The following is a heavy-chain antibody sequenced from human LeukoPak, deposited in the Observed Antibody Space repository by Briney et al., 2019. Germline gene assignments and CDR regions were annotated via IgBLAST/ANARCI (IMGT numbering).Heavy chain of an antibody. D-gene: IGHD6-19*01. V-gene: IGHV4-59*01. Sequence: PSETLSLTCTVSGGSISSYYWSWIRQPPGKGLEWIGYIYYSGSTNYNPSLKSRVTISVDTSKNQFSLKLSSVTAADTAVYYCARAEIVSGWYAGYYFDYWGQGTLVTVSS. CDR1: GGSISSYY. CDR3: ARAEIVSGWYAGYYFDY. CDR2: IYYSGST. J-gene: IGHJ4*02.